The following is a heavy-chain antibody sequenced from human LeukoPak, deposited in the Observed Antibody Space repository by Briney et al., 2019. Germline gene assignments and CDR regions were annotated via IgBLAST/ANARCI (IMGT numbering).Heavy chain of an antibody. V-gene: IGHV4-4*07. Sequence: SETLSLTCTVSGGSISSYYWSWIRQPAGKGLEWIGRIYTSGSTNYNPSLKSRVTMSVDTSKNQFSLKLSSVTSADTAVYYCARDGDQTGYFDYWGQGTLVTVSS. CDR3: ARDGDQTGYFDY. D-gene: IGHD7-27*01. J-gene: IGHJ4*02. CDR1: GGSISSYY. CDR2: IYTSGST.